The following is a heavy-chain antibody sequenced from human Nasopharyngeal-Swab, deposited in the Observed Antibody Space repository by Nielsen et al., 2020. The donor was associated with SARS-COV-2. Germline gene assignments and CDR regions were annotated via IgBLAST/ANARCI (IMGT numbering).Heavy chain of an antibody. Sequence: RQAPGKGLEWIGSIYYSGSTYYNPSLKSRVTISVDTSKNQFSLKLSSVTAADTAVYYCASLGGSIFVGGFNYFDYWGQGTLVTSPQ. D-gene: IGHD1-26*01. CDR2: IYYSGST. CDR3: ASLGGSIFVGGFNYFDY. J-gene: IGHJ4*02. V-gene: IGHV4-39*07.